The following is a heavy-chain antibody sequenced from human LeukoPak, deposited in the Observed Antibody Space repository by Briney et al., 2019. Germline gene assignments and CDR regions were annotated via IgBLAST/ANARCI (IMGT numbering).Heavy chain of an antibody. CDR1: GYTFTSYG. CDR2: MNPNSGNT. J-gene: IGHJ4*02. D-gene: IGHD2-15*01. V-gene: IGHV1-8*02. Sequence: ASVKVSCKASGYTFTSYGISWVRQAPGQGLEWMGWMNPNSGNTGYAQKFQGRVTMTRNTSISTAYMELSSLRSEDTAVYYCARGGVLFYFDYWGQGTLVTVSS. CDR3: ARGGVLFYFDY.